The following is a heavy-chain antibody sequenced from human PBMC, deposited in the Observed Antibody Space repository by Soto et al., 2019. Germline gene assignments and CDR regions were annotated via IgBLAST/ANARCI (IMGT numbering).Heavy chain of an antibody. Sequence: SQTLSLTCAISGDSVSSNSAAWNWIRQSPSRGLEWLGRTYYRSKWYNDYAVSVKSRITLNPDTSKNQFSMQLNSVTPEYTAVYYCARGASYEVWSGYNPSGFVPWGQGTLVTVSS. CDR2: TYYRSKWYN. CDR1: GDSVSSNSAA. D-gene: IGHD3-3*01. CDR3: ARGASYEVWSGYNPSGFVP. J-gene: IGHJ5*02. V-gene: IGHV6-1*01.